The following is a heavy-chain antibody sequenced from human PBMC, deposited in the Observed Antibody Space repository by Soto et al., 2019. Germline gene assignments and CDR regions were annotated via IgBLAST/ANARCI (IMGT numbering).Heavy chain of an antibody. Sequence: GGSLRLSCAASEFTFDKYYMTWARQAPGKGPEWVANIKPDGSEQYYVDSVKGRFTISRDNANNSLYLQMNSLRAEDTAVYFCARGNGNYYYGFDVWGQGTTVTVS. CDR2: IKPDGSEQ. J-gene: IGHJ6*02. D-gene: IGHD4-4*01. CDR1: EFTFDKYY. CDR3: ARGNGNYYYGFDV. V-gene: IGHV3-7*01.